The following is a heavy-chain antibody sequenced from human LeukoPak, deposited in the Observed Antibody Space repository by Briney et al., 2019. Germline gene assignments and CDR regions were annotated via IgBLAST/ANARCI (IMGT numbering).Heavy chain of an antibody. D-gene: IGHD3-10*01. V-gene: IGHV1-2*02. Sequence: ASVKVSCKAFGYTFTRYYMHWVRQAPGQGLEWMGWINPNSGGTNYAQKFQGRVTMTRGTSISTAYMELSRLRSDDPEMYRRARDLRPYYGSGGCDYWGQGTLVTVSS. J-gene: IGHJ4*02. CDR3: ARDLRPYYGSGGCDY. CDR2: INPNSGGT. CDR1: GYTFTRYY.